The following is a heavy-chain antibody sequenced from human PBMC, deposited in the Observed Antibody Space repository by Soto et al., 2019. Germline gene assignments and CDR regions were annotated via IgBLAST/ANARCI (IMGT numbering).Heavy chain of an antibody. D-gene: IGHD3-3*01. Sequence: GGSLRLSCAASGFTFSDYYMSWIRQAPGKGLEWVSYISSSGSTIYYADSVKGRFTISRDNAKNSLYLQMNSLRAEDTAVYYCARDKGENKNDFWSGYYTGGYYYYYYYMDVWGKGTTVTVSS. V-gene: IGHV3-11*01. CDR3: ARDKGENKNDFWSGYYTGGYYYYYYYMDV. J-gene: IGHJ6*03. CDR2: ISSSGSTI. CDR1: GFTFSDYY.